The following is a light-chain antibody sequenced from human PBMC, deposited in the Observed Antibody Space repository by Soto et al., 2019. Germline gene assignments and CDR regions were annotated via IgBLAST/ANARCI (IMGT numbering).Light chain of an antibody. CDR1: SSDVGSYNL. CDR3: CSYAGGSIPVV. V-gene: IGLV2-23*02. CDR2: EVT. J-gene: IGLJ3*02. Sequence: QSVLTQPASVSGSPGQSITISCTGTSSDVGSYNLVSWYQQHPGKAPKLMIYEVTKRPSGVSNRLSGSKSGNTASLTISGLPAEDEADYYCCSYAGGSIPVVFGGGTKLPVL.